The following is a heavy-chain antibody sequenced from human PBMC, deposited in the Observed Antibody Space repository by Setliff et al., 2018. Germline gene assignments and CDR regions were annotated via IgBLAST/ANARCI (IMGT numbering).Heavy chain of an antibody. Sequence: KTSETLSLTCTVSGGSISSYYWSWIRQPPGKGLEWIVNIHHSGKAYYNPSLKSRVTMSVDTSKDQFSLKLSSVTAADTAVYYCARGQATSSRSSLVYWGQGSLVTVSS. CDR3: ARGQATSSRSSLVY. CDR1: GGSISSYY. V-gene: IGHV4-59*12. D-gene: IGHD6-6*01. J-gene: IGHJ4*02. CDR2: IHHSGKA.